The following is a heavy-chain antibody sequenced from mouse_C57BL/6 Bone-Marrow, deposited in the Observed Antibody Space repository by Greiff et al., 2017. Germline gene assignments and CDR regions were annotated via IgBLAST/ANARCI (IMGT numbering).Heavy chain of an antibody. J-gene: IGHJ1*03. V-gene: IGHV1-55*01. D-gene: IGHD2-5*01. CDR3: ARPYYSNYWYFDV. CDR1: GYTFTSYW. CDR2: IYPGSGST. Sequence: QVQLQQPGAELVKPGASVKMSCKASGYTFTSYWITWVKQRPGQGLEWIGDIYPGSGSTTYNEKFKSKATLTVDTSSSTAYMQLSSMTSEDSAVYYCARPYYSNYWYFDVWGTGTTVTVSS.